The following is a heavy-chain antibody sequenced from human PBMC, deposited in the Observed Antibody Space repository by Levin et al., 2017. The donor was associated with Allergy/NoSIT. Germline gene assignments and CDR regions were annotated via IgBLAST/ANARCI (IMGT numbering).Heavy chain of an antibody. CDR1: GDSISGSHW. J-gene: IGHJ3*02. CDR3: VRTLWNYDALDI. V-gene: IGHV4-4*02. Sequence: SCAVSGDSISGSHWLTWVRQPPEKGLEWIGEVFRSGSTNYNPSLESRVTISADKSKNQFSLRLTSVTAADTAVYYCVRTLWNYDALDIWGQGTMVTVSS. D-gene: IGHD1-7*01. CDR2: VFRSGST.